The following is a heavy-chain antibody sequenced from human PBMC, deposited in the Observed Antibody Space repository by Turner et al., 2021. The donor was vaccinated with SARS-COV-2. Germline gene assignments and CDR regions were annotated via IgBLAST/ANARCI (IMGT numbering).Heavy chain of an antibody. CDR2: IYYSGST. D-gene: IGHD3-22*01. J-gene: IGHJ4*02. V-gene: IGHV4-39*01. CDR3: ARHKGDYDSSELLG. Sequence: QLQLQESGPGLVKPSETLSLTCTVPGGSISSSSYYWGWIRQPPGKGLEWIGSIYYSGSTYYNPSLKRRGTISVDTSKNQFSLKLSSVTAADTAVYYCARHKGDYDSSELLGWGQGTLVTVSS. CDR1: GGSISSSSYY.